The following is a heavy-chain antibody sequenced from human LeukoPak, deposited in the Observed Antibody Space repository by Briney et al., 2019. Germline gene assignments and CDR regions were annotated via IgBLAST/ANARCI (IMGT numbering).Heavy chain of an antibody. D-gene: IGHD6-13*01. J-gene: IGHJ4*02. CDR3: ARETTTAIYSSSWYTFS. Sequence: SQTLSLTCAISGDSVSSNSAAWNWIRQSPSRGLEWLGRTYYRSKWYNDYAVSVKSRITINPDTSKNQFSLQLNSVTPEDTAVYYCARETTTAIYSSSWYTFSRGQGTLVTVSS. CDR1: GDSVSSNSAA. CDR2: TYYRSKWYN. V-gene: IGHV6-1*01.